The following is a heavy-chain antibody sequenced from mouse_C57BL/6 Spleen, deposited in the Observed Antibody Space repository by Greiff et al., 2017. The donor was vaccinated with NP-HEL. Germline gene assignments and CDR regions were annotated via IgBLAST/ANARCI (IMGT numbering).Heavy chain of an antibody. V-gene: IGHV1-82*01. CDR1: GYAFSSSW. Sequence: QVQLKESGPELVKPGASVKISCKASGYAFSSSWMNWVKQRPGKGLEWIGRIYPGDGDTNYNGKFKGKATLTADKSSSTAYMQLSSLTSEDSAVYFCARRRLFYAMDYWGQGTSVTVSS. J-gene: IGHJ4*01. CDR2: IYPGDGDT. CDR3: ARRRLFYAMDY.